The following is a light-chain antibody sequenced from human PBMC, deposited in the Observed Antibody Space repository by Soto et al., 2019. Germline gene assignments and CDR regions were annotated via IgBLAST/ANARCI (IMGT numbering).Light chain of an antibody. CDR2: RGS. Sequence: VLTQSPGTLSLSPGERTTLSCRASQSIRGNELAWYQQKPVQPPRLLIYRGSSRATGIPDRFSGRGSGTEFTLAISSLVPEDFAVYYCEDYGTSAPWTFGQGTRVEIK. J-gene: IGKJ1*01. V-gene: IGKV3-20*01. CDR3: EDYGTSAPWT. CDR1: QSIRGNE.